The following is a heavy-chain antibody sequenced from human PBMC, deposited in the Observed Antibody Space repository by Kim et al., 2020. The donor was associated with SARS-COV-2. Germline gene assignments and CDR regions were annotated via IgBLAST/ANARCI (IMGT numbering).Heavy chain of an antibody. CDR2: INPSGGST. CDR3: ARDGVLWGHESYYDILTGYYPYYYGMDV. J-gene: IGHJ6*02. CDR1: GYTFTSYY. V-gene: IGHV1-46*01. D-gene: IGHD3-9*01. Sequence: ASVKVSCKASGYTFTSYYMHWVRQAPGQGLEWMGIINPSGGSTSYAQKFKGRVTMTRDTSTSTVYMELSSLRSEDTAVYYCARDGVLWGHESYYDILTGYYPYYYGMDVWGQGTTVTVSS.